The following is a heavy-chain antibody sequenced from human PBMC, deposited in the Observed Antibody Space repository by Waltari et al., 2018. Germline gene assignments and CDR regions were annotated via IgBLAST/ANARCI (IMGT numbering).Heavy chain of an antibody. J-gene: IGHJ4*02. CDR1: GGSMSGTDC. Sequence: QVQLQESGPGLVKPSGTLSVTCTVPGGSMSGTDCWSWVRQPPGKGLEWIGQIHHSGRSNYNPALESRVTVSRDTSNNQFSLKLSSATAADTAVYYCARDRGRGLYLDSWGRGILVTVSP. CDR3: ARDRGRGLYLDS. D-gene: IGHD2-15*01. CDR2: IHHSGRS. V-gene: IGHV4-4*02.